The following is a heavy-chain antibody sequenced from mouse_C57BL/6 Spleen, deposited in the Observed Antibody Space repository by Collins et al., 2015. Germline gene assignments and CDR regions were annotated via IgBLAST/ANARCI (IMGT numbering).Heavy chain of an antibody. J-gene: IGHJ2*01. V-gene: IGHV1-64*01. D-gene: IGHD2-4*01. Sequence: QVQLQQPGAELVTPGASVRLSCKASGYTFTSYWIHWVKQRPGQGLEWIGMIHPNSGTTNSNEKFKTKATLTVDKSSSTAYIQLISLTSDDSAVYYCARRVAYDYDVRVFDYWGQGTTLTVSS. CDR3: ARRVAYDYDVRVFDY. CDR2: IHPNSGTT. CDR1: GYTFTSYW.